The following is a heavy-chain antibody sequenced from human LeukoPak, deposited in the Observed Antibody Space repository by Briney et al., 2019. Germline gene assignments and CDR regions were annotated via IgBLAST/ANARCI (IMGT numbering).Heavy chain of an antibody. Sequence: EASVKVSCKASGYTFTSYYMHWLRQAPGQGLEWMGWINPNSGGTNYAQKFQGWVTMTRDTSISTAYMELSRLRSDDTAVYYCAGGGNPMVRGVIGYGMDVWGQGTTVTVSS. CDR1: GYTFTSYY. D-gene: IGHD3-10*01. CDR2: INPNSGGT. J-gene: IGHJ6*02. CDR3: AGGGNPMVRGVIGYGMDV. V-gene: IGHV1-2*04.